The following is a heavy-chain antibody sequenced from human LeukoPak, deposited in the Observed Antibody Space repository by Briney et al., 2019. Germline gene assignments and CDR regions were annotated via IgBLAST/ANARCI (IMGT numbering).Heavy chain of an antibody. CDR2: ISGSGGST. V-gene: IGHV3-23*01. CDR1: GFTFSSYA. Sequence: GGSLRLSCAASGFTFSSYAMSWVRQAPGKGLEWVSAISGSGGSTYYADSVKGRFTISRDNSKNTLYLQMNSLRAEDTAVYYCVNPSSGGSGSPGVYWGQGTLVTVSS. D-gene: IGHD3-10*01. CDR3: VNPSSGGSGSPGVY. J-gene: IGHJ4*02.